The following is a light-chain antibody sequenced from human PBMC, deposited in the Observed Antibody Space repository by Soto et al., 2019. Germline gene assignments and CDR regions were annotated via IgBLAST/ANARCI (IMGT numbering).Light chain of an antibody. J-gene: IGKJ4*01. CDR2: XXX. CDR1: QGIGDT. CDR3: QPYNNWPLT. V-gene: IGKV3-15*01. Sequence: EVVMRQSPATLSVSPGEGATLSCRASQGIGDTLAWYQHKPGQTPRLLIYXXXXXXXXXXXXXXXSRSGAXXTXTXNSLQSEDFAVYYCQPYNNWPLTFGGGTKVDIK.